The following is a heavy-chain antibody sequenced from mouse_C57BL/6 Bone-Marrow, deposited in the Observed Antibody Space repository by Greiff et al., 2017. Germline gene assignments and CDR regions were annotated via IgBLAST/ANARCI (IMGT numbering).Heavy chain of an antibody. Sequence: VQLQQPGAELVKPGASVKLSCKASGYTFTSYWMHWVKQRPGQGLEWIGVIHPNSGSTNYNEKFKGKATLTVDKSSSTAYMQLSSLTSEDSAVYYCARWYYGSSSAWFAYWGQGTLVTVSA. CDR2: IHPNSGST. D-gene: IGHD1-1*01. V-gene: IGHV1-64*01. CDR3: ARWYYGSSSAWFAY. J-gene: IGHJ3*01. CDR1: GYTFTSYW.